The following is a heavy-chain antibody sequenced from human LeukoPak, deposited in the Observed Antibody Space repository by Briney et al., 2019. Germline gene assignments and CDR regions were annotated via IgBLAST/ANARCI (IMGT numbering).Heavy chain of an antibody. J-gene: IGHJ4*02. D-gene: IGHD2-21*01. Sequence: GASVKVSCKASGGTFSSYAISWVRQAPGQGLEWMGGINPIFGTANYAQKFQGRVTITTDESTSPAYMELSSLRSEDTAVYYCARGPTLIWRYYFDYWGQGTLVTVSS. CDR3: ARGPTLIWRYYFDY. V-gene: IGHV1-69*05. CDR1: GGTFSSYA. CDR2: INPIFGTA.